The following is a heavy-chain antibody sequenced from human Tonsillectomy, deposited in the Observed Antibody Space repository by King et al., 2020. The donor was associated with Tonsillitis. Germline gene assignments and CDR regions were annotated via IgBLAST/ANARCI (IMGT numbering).Heavy chain of an antibody. Sequence: HVKLQQWGAGLLKPSETLSLTCAVYGGSFSGYYWSWIRQPPGKGLEWIGEINHSGSTNYNPSLKSRVTISVDTSKNQFSLKLSSVTAADTAVYYCARGGIVVVPAAMRRYYYYGMDVWGQGTTVTVSS. D-gene: IGHD2-2*01. CDR1: GGSFSGYY. J-gene: IGHJ6*02. CDR2: INHSGST. V-gene: IGHV4-34*01. CDR3: ARGGIVVVPAAMRRYYYYGMDV.